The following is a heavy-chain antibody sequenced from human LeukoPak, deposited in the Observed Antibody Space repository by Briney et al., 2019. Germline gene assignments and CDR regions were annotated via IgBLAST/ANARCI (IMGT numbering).Heavy chain of an antibody. CDR1: GYTFTNYG. J-gene: IGHJ2*01. V-gene: IGHV1-18*01. Sequence: GASVKVSCKASGYTFTNYGISWVRQAPGHGLEWMGWISTYNGHTNYAQKLQGRVTMTTDTSTSTAYMDLRSLGTDDTAVYYCARVRFPYWYFDLWGRGTLLTVSS. CDR2: ISTYNGHT. CDR3: ARVRFPYWYFDL.